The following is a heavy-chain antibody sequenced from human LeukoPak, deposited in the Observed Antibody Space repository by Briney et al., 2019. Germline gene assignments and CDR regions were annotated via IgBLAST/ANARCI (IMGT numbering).Heavy chain of an antibody. CDR1: GFTFSSYE. J-gene: IGHJ3*02. CDR2: ISSSGSTI. V-gene: IGHV3-48*03. CDR3: AIGGLYDYVWGSYRYKSAFDI. Sequence: GGSLRLSCAASGFTFSSYEMNWVRQAPGKGLEWVSYISSSGSTIYYADSVKGRFTISRDNAKNSLSLQMNSLRAEDTAVYYCAIGGLYDYVWGSYRYKSAFDIWGQGTMVTVSS. D-gene: IGHD3-16*02.